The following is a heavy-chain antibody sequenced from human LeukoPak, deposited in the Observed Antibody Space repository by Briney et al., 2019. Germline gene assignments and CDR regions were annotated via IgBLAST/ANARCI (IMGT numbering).Heavy chain of an antibody. Sequence: GGSLRLSCAASGVTFSSYAMSWVRQAPGKGLEWVSVISGSGASTYYADSVKGRFTISRDNSKNTLYLQMNSLRAEDTAVYYCATHALRFLEWPIPGAGWGQGTLVTVSS. CDR3: ATHALRFLEWPIPGAG. CDR2: ISGSGAST. CDR1: GVTFSSYA. D-gene: IGHD3-3*01. V-gene: IGHV3-23*01. J-gene: IGHJ4*02.